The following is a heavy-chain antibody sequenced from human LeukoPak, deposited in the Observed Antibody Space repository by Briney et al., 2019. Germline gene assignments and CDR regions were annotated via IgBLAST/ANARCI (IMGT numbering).Heavy chain of an antibody. CDR3: ARDAGATDY. CDR1: GLSISTDY. V-gene: IGHV4-59*13. Sequence: AETLSLSCTVSGLSISTDYWTWVRQSPGKGLEWIGYIHYNGSTSYNPALKSRVTKSVDTSKNQYSLKLTSVTAADTAVYYCARDAGATDYWGQGALVTDSS. J-gene: IGHJ4*02. D-gene: IGHD4/OR15-4a*01. CDR2: IHYNGST.